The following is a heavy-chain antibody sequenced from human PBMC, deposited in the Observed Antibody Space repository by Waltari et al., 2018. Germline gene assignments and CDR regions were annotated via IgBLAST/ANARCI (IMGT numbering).Heavy chain of an antibody. Sequence: EVQMVESGGGLVQPGGSLRLSCAAAGFTFSSDGLSWVRQAPGKGLEWVANIKQDGSENYYVDSVKGRFTISRDDAKNSLYLQMNSLRNEDTAVYFCARVFVYGANSGKRPMDVWGKGTTVTVSS. D-gene: IGHD4-17*01. CDR2: IKQDGSEN. CDR1: GFTFSSDG. CDR3: ARVFVYGANSGKRPMDV. J-gene: IGHJ6*03. V-gene: IGHV3-7*01.